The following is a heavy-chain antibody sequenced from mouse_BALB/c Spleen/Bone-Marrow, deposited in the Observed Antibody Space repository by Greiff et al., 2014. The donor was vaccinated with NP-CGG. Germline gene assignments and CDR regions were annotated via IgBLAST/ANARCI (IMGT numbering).Heavy chain of an antibody. CDR3: ASYYYGSSSFAY. Sequence: EVKLQESGAELVKPGASVKLSCTASGFNIKDTYMHWVKQRPEQGLEWIGRIDPANGNTKYDPKFQGTATITADTSSNTAYLQLSSLTSEDTAVYYCASYYYGSSSFAYWGQGTLVTVSA. CDR1: GFNIKDTY. D-gene: IGHD1-1*01. J-gene: IGHJ3*01. V-gene: IGHV14-3*02. CDR2: IDPANGNT.